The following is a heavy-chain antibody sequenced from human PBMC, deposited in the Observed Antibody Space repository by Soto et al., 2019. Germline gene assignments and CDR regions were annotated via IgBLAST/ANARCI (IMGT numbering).Heavy chain of an antibody. Sequence: VELEESGGGLVKPGRSLRLSCLASRFRFSDYTMTWVRQAPGKGLEWVSSISIISTYIYYGDSVKGRFTISRDNAKNSLYLQMNSLRVEDTAVYYCARRGSEVTTGGGALDMWGQGTMVTVSS. CDR3: ARRGSEVTTGGGALDM. V-gene: IGHV3-21*01. J-gene: IGHJ3*02. CDR2: ISIISTYI. D-gene: IGHD4-17*01. CDR1: RFRFSDYT.